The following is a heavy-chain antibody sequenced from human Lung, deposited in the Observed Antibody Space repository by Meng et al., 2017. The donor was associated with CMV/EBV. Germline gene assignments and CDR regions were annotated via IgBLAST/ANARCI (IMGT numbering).Heavy chain of an antibody. J-gene: IGHJ4*02. V-gene: IGHV7-4-1*02. D-gene: IGHD6-25*01. CDR2: INTNTGKP. CDR3: ARDSEAADY. Sequence: QGQMVQSWSELKKPGASVRISCKASGYTFTTYGMNWVRPAPGQGLEWMGWINTNTGKPTYAQGLTGRFVFSLDTSDSTADLQISSLKAEGTAVYYCARDSEAADYWGQGTLVTVSS. CDR1: GYTFTTYG.